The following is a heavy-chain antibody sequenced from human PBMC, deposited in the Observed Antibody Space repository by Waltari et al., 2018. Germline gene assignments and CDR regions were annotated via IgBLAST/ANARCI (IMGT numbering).Heavy chain of an antibody. CDR2: IYQSGST. CDR3: ARVEDSYGYYFDY. J-gene: IGHJ4*02. Sequence: QLQLQESGSGLVKPSQTLSLTCALSAGSISSGGYSWSWIRQPPGKGLEWIGYIYQSGSTYYNPSLKSRVTISVDRSKNQFSLKLSSVTAADTAVYYCARVEDSYGYYFDYWGQGTLVTVSS. CDR1: AGSISSGGYS. D-gene: IGHD5-18*01. V-gene: IGHV4-30-2*01.